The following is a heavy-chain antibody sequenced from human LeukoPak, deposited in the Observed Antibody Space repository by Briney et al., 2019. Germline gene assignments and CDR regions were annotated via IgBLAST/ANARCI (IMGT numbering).Heavy chain of an antibody. CDR1: GGSVSSGGSF. CDR3: ARADYSAARYLDY. V-gene: IGHV4-61*08. CDR2: LYGSGST. J-gene: IGHJ4*02. D-gene: IGHD2-21*01. Sequence: PAETLSLTCTVSGGSVSSGGSFWDWIRQPPGKGLEWIIYLYGSGSTDYNPSLKSRVTISVDTSKNQFSLKLSSVTAADTAVYYCARADYSAARYLDYWGQGTLVTVSS.